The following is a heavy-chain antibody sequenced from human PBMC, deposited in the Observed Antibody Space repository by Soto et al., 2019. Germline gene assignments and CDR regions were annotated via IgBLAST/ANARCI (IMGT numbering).Heavy chain of an antibody. Sequence: QVQLQESGPGLVKPSETLSLTCTVSGGSIRSYYWNWIRQPPGKGLEWLGYFYYTVSTTYNPPLRSRVTLSLDTSKSQFSLKLTSVTAADTAVYYCAAANRRDYFDSWGQGTLVTVSP. D-gene: IGHD2-15*01. CDR1: GGSIRSYY. J-gene: IGHJ4*02. CDR3: AAANRRDYFDS. CDR2: FYYTVST. V-gene: IGHV4-59*01.